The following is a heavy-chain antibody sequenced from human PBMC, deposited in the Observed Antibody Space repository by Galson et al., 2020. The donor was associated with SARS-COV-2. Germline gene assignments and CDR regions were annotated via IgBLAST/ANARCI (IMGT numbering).Heavy chain of an antibody. CDR3: ARNGFGAYYYDSSGYLRQPQDAFDI. J-gene: IGHJ3*02. V-gene: IGHV4-4*07. D-gene: IGHD3-22*01. CDR1: GGSISSYY. CDR2: IYTSGST. Sequence: SQTLSLTCTVSGGSISSYYWSWIRQPAGKGLEWIGRIYTSGSTNYNPSLKSRVTMSVDTSKNQFSLKLSSVTAADTAVYYCARNGFGAYYYDSSGYLRQPQDAFDIWGQGTMVTVSS.